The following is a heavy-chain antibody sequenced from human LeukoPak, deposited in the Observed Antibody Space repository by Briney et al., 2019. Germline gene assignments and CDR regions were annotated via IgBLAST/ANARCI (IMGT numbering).Heavy chain of an antibody. Sequence: SETLSLTCTVSGGSISRYFWSLIRQPPGKGLEWIGYIYYSGSTNDNPSLKSRVTISVDTSKNQFSLKLSSVTAADTAVYYCAREGDGYNGVAFDIWGQGTMVTVSS. CDR1: GGSISRYF. D-gene: IGHD5-24*01. J-gene: IGHJ3*02. CDR3: AREGDGYNGVAFDI. V-gene: IGHV4-59*01. CDR2: IYYSGST.